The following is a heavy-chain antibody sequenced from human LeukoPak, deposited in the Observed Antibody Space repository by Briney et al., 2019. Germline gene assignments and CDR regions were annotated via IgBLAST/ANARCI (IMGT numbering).Heavy chain of an antibody. D-gene: IGHD3-10*01. CDR1: GYSLTFYW. Sequence: GESLKISCKGSGYSLTFYWIGWVRQMPGKGLEWMGIIYPGDSDTRYSPSFQGQVTISADKSTSTAYLQWNTLKASDTAMYYCARQDGSGIYYFDYWGQGTLVTVSS. V-gene: IGHV5-51*01. J-gene: IGHJ4*02. CDR3: ARQDGSGIYYFDY. CDR2: IYPGDSDT.